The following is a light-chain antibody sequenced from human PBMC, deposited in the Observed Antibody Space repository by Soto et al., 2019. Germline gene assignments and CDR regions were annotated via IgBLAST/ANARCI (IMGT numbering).Light chain of an antibody. Sequence: EIVLTQSPGTLSLSPGEGATLSCRASQSINSFLAWYQQRRGQAPRLLIHGASNRATGIPDRFSGSGSGTDFTLTISRLEPEDFAVYYCQQYGGSPRTFGQGTEVDIK. CDR3: QQYGGSPRT. J-gene: IGKJ1*01. V-gene: IGKV3-20*01. CDR1: QSINSF. CDR2: GAS.